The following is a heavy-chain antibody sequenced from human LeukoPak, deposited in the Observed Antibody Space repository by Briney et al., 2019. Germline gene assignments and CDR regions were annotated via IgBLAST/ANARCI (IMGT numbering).Heavy chain of an antibody. V-gene: IGHV3-23*01. CDR2: ISGSGGST. CDR1: GFTFSSYA. Sequence: PGGSLRLSCAASGFTFSSYAMSWVRQAPGKGLEWVSAISGSGGSTYYADSVKGRFTISRDNPKNTLYLQMNSLRAEDTAVYCCAKGGSGHSVGGSCYYDYWGQGTLVTVSS. J-gene: IGHJ4*02. CDR3: AKGGSGHSVGGSCYYDY. D-gene: IGHD2-15*01.